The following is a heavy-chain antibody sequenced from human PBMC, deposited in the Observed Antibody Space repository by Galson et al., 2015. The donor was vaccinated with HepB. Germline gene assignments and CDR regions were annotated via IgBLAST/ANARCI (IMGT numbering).Heavy chain of an antibody. Sequence: SETLSLTCTVSGGSISSSSYYWGWIRQPPGKGLEWIGSIYYSGSTYYNPSLKRRVTISVDTSKNQFSLKLSSVTAADTAVYYCARHESFGAYSGYDSKTAIDYWGQGTLVTVSS. V-gene: IGHV4-39*01. CDR3: ARHESFGAYSGYDSKTAIDY. D-gene: IGHD5-12*01. CDR2: IYYSGST. CDR1: GGSISSSSYY. J-gene: IGHJ4*02.